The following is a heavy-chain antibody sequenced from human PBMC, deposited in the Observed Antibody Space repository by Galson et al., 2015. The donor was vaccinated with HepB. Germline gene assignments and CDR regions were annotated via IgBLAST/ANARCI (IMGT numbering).Heavy chain of an antibody. CDR3: ATEYGPGSPWGTGFVL. CDR1: GDSFTTNI. D-gene: IGHD3-10*01. Sequence: SVKVSCKASGDSFTTNIINWVRQAPGQGIEWMGRIIPILGTVNYAQKFQDRVTISADKSTSTAYMDLRSLTSEDTAVFYCATEYGPGSPWGTGFVLWGQGTLVTVSS. CDR2: IIPILGTV. V-gene: IGHV1-69*08. J-gene: IGHJ5*02.